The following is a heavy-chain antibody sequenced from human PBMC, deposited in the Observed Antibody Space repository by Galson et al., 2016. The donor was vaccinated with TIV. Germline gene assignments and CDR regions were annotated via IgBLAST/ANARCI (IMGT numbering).Heavy chain of an antibody. Sequence: SLRLSCAASGFAVSSNQMNWVRQVPGKGLEWVSTIYSGGTPEYADSVKGRFIISRDTLKNTVSLQMNTLRTEDTAVYFCARVQESLAAVEAFDVWGQGTLVTVSS. V-gene: IGHV3-53*01. CDR3: ARVQESLAAVEAFDV. CDR2: IYSGGTP. D-gene: IGHD2-15*01. CDR1: GFAVSSNQ. J-gene: IGHJ3*01.